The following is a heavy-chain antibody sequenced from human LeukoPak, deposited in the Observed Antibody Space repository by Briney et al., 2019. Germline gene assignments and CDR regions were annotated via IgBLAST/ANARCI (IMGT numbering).Heavy chain of an antibody. CDR1: GFTFSAYV. CDR2: ISYGGGNK. J-gene: IGHJ4*02. V-gene: IGHV3-30*18. D-gene: IGHD6-19*01. Sequence: GGSLRLSCAASGFTFSAYVMHWVRQAPGKGLEWVAVISYGGGNKNYADSVKGRLSISRDDSKNTLYLQMNSLRDEDTAVYYCAKAHSSGMYYFDYWGQGTLVTVSS. CDR3: AKAHSSGMYYFDY.